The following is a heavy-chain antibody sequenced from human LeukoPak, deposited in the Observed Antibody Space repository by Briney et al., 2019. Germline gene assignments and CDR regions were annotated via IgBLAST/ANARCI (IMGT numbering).Heavy chain of an antibody. J-gene: IGHJ4*02. CDR3: ARLAYGDYESYYFDY. CDR1: GGSFSGYY. V-gene: IGHV4-34*01. Sequence: SETLSLTCAVYGGSFSGYYWSWIRQPPGKGLEWIGEINHSGSTNYNPSLKSRVTISVDTSKNQFSLKLSPVTAADTAVYYCARLAYGDYESYYFDYWGQGTLVTVSS. D-gene: IGHD4-17*01. CDR2: INHSGST.